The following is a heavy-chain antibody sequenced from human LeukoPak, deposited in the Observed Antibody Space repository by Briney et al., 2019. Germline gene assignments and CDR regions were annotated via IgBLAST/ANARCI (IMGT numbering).Heavy chain of an antibody. CDR1: GFTVSSNY. CDR2: ISYDGSNK. D-gene: IGHD3-22*01. CDR3: ARDLIRDSSGYYFFTPCY. V-gene: IGHV3-30-3*01. J-gene: IGHJ4*02. Sequence: PGGSLRLSCAASGFTVSSNYMSWVRQAPGKGLEWVAVISYDGSNKYYADSVKGRFTISRDNSKNTLYLQMNSLRAEDTAVYYCARDLIRDSSGYYFFTPCYWGQGTLVTVSS.